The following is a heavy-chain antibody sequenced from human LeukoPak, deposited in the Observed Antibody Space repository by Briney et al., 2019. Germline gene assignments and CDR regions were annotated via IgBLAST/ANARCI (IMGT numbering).Heavy chain of an antibody. J-gene: IGHJ1*01. CDR2: SYPDDSDG. D-gene: IGHD3-22*01. V-gene: IGHV5-51*03. CDR3: VTGFNGYNYSNEFFHP. Sequence: GEALKSSCKVFGGRSTDYWFGWGRQLPGRGLEGWGFSYPDDSDGRYSASFQAQVRISADKSISTAYLPWISLKASDTAMYFCVTGFNGYNYSNEFFHPWGPGTLVIVSS. CDR1: GGRSTDYW.